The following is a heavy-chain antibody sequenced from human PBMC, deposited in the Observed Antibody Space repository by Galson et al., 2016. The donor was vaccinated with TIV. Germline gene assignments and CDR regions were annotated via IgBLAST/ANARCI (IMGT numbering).Heavy chain of an antibody. V-gene: IGHV3-23*01. Sequence: SLRLSCAASGFTFNNYGMNWVRQAPGKGLEWVSGISGSGGITYFADSVKGRFTISRDNSKDTLYLQMNSLRADDTAVYYCARRKNYGGDAFDIWGKGTMVTASS. CDR1: GFTFNNYG. D-gene: IGHD4-23*01. CDR3: ARRKNYGGDAFDI. CDR2: ISGSGGIT. J-gene: IGHJ3*02.